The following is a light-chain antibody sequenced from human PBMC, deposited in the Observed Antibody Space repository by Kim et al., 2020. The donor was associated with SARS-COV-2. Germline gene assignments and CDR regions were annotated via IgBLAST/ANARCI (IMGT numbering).Light chain of an antibody. CDR3: QSFDTSLRGF. Sequence: GQWFTISCTGSNSNIGACNYVYWYKQHPGTAPKLLIYDITNRPSGVPDRFSGSKSGTSASLAITGLQPEDEADYYCQSFDTSLRGFFGGGTQLTVL. CDR1: NSNIGACNY. V-gene: IGLV1-40*01. J-gene: IGLJ2*01. CDR2: DIT.